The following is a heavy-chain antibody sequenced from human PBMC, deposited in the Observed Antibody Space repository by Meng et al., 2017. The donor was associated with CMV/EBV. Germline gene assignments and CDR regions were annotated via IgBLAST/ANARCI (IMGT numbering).Heavy chain of an antibody. CDR2: IYSGGNT. CDR1: GFAVNINY. Sequence: LSCAASGFAVNINYMTWVRQAPGKGLEWVSIIYSGGNTYTADSVRGRFSISRDNSKNTVYLHMNTLRAEDTAIYYCARVAEGHYFDYWGQGTLVTVSS. J-gene: IGHJ4*02. CDR3: ARVAEGHYFDY. V-gene: IGHV3-53*01.